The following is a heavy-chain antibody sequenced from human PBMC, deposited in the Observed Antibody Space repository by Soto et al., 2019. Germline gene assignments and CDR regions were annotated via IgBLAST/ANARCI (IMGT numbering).Heavy chain of an antibody. CDR1: GGSISSGGYY. J-gene: IGHJ4*02. CDR3: ASLKDYYFHF. CDR2: ISSKGIT. Sequence: SETLSLTCTVSGGSISSGGYYWSWIRQHPEKGLEWIGYISSKGITYYNPSLESRFTISWDTSKNQFSLMLPSVTAADTAVYYCASLKDYYFHFWGQGTLVTVSS. V-gene: IGHV4-31*03.